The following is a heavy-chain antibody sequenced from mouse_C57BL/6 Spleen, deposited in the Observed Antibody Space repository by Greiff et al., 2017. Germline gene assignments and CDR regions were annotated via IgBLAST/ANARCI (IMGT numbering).Heavy chain of an antibody. D-gene: IGHD2-3*01. CDR1: GYTFTSYW. J-gene: IGHJ4*01. CDR3: ARDDGYYYAMDY. CDR2: INPSNGGT. Sequence: QVHVKQSGTELVKPGASVKLSCKASGYTFTSYWMHWVKQRPGQGLEWIGNINPSNGGTNYNEKFKSKATLTVDKSSSTAYMQLSSLTSEDSAVYYCARDDGYYYAMDYWGQGTSVTVSS. V-gene: IGHV1-53*01.